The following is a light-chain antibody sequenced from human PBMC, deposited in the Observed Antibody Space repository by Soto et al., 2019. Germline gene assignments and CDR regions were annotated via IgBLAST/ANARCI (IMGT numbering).Light chain of an antibody. CDR2: DAS. CDR1: QGISSW. V-gene: IGKV1-5*01. Sequence: DIHMTQSPSTLSASVGDRGTITCRGSQGISSWLAWYQQKPGKAPKLLIYDASSLESGVPSRFSGSGSGTDFTLTISSLQPDDFATYYCQQYNSYSGTFGQGTKV. CDR3: QQYNSYSGT. J-gene: IGKJ1*01.